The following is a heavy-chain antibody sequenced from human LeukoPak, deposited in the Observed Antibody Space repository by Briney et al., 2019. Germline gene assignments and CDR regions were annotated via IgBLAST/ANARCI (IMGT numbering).Heavy chain of an antibody. Sequence: GRSLRLSCAASGFTFSSYGMHWVRPAPGKGREWVASTWSDGSNKYYADSVKGRFTISRDNSKNTLYLQMNSLRAEDTAAYYCARGGKSAFYYGKDVWGQGTTVTVSS. V-gene: IGHV3-33*01. J-gene: IGHJ6*02. CDR1: GFTFSSYG. CDR2: TWSDGSNK. CDR3: ARGGKSAFYYGKDV. D-gene: IGHD5-12*01.